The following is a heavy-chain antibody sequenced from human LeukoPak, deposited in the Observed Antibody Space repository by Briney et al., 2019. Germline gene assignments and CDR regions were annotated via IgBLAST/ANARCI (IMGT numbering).Heavy chain of an antibody. CDR2: IYTTGST. CDR3: ARVGIQNWFDP. D-gene: IGHD1-1*01. Sequence: SQTLSLTCTVSGDSISSGSYYWSWIRQPAGKGLEWIGRIYTTGSTNYNPSLESRVTISVDTSKNQFSLRLSSVTAADTAVYYCARVGIQNWFDPWGQGTLVTVSS. V-gene: IGHV4-61*02. J-gene: IGHJ5*02. CDR1: GDSISSGSYY.